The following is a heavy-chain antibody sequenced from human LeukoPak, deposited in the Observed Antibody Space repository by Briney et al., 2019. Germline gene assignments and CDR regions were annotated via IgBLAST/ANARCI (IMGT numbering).Heavy chain of an antibody. J-gene: IGHJ4*02. Sequence: GESLKISCKASGYSFTTYWIGWVRQMPGKGLEWMGIIYPADSTAHYSPSFQGQVTISVDKSINTAYLQWSRLKASDTAMYYCARHYVRGGYDPLYYFDYWGQGTLVTVSS. CDR1: GYSFTTYW. D-gene: IGHD5-12*01. CDR3: ARHYVRGGYDPLYYFDY. CDR2: IYPADSTA. V-gene: IGHV5-51*01.